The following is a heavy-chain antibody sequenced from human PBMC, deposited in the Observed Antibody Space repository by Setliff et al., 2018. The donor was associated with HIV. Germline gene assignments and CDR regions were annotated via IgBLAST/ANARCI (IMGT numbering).Heavy chain of an antibody. CDR2: IYSSGST. V-gene: IGHV4-59*11. CDR1: GASISSHY. D-gene: IGHD2-21*01. J-gene: IGHJ2*01. CDR3: AREIGITKSPYWYFDL. Sequence: SETLSLTCTVSGASISSHYWTWTRQPPGKGLEWIGSIYSSGSTNYNPSLKSRLTISLDTSENQLSLKFNSVTAADTAVYFCAREIGITKSPYWYFDLWGRGTLVTVSS.